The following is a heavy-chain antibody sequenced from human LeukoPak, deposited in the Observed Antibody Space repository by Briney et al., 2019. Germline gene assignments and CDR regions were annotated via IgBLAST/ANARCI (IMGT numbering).Heavy chain of an antibody. Sequence: KASETLSLTCTVSGGSISSYYWSWIRHPPGKGLEWIGYIYYSGSTNYNPSLKSRVTISVDTSKNQFSLKLSSVTAADTAVYYCARERGPYGMDVWGQGTTVTLSS. V-gene: IGHV4-59*01. CDR3: ARERGPYGMDV. J-gene: IGHJ6*02. CDR2: IYYSGST. CDR1: GGSISSYY.